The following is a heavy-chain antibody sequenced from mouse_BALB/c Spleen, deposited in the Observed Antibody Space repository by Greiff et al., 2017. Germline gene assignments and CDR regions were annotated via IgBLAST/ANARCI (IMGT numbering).Heavy chain of an antibody. D-gene: IGHD2-1*01. CDR3: AREDYGNCLAWFAY. V-gene: IGHV1S82*01. J-gene: IGHJ3*01. CDR2: IHPSDSET. CDR1: GYSFTSYW. Sequence: QVQLQQPGAELVRPGASVKLSCKASGYSFTSYWMNWVKQRPGQGLEWIGMIHPSDSETRLNQKFKDKATLTVDTSSSTAYMQLSSPTSEDSAVYSGAREDYGNCLAWFAYWGQGTLVTVSA.